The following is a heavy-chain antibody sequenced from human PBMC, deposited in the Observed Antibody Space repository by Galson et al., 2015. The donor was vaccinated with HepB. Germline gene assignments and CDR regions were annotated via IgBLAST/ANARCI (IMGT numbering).Heavy chain of an antibody. CDR3: VRDSYSDYDYYYGMDV. J-gene: IGHJ6*02. V-gene: IGHV1-18*04. Sequence: SVKVSCKAAGYIFTYYGISWVRQAPGQGLEWMGWISGHNGNTNYAQRLQGRVTMTTDTSTSTAYMELRSLRSEDTAVYYCVRDSYSDYDYYYGMDVWGQGTTVTVSS. CDR2: ISGHNGNT. CDR1: GYIFTYYG. D-gene: IGHD4-17*01.